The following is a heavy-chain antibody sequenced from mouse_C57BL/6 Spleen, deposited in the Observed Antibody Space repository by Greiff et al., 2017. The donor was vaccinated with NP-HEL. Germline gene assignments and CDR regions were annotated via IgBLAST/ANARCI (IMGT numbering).Heavy chain of an antibody. CDR1: GYTFTSYW. J-gene: IGHJ2*01. Sequence: QVHVKQPGTELVKPGASVKLSCKASGYTFTSYWMHWVKQRPGQGLEWIGNINPSNGGTNYNEKFKSKATLTVDKSSSTAYMQLSSLTSEDSAVYYCARDSLLWLRLRGDYFDYWGQGTTLTVSS. CDR3: ARDSLLWLRLRGDYFDY. V-gene: IGHV1-53*01. D-gene: IGHD2-2*01. CDR2: INPSNGGT.